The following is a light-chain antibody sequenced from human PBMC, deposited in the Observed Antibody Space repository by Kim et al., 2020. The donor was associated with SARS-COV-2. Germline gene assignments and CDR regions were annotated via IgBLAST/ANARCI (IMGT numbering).Light chain of an antibody. V-gene: IGLV1-44*01. CDR2: SRN. CDR3: AAWDDSLNGLV. Sequence: GRTVTISCSGRSSNIGSNTVEWYQQLPGTAPRLLIYSRNQRPSGVPDRFSGSKSGTSASLAITGLQSEDEADYYCAAWDDSLNGLVFGGGTQLTVL. CDR1: SSNIGSNT. J-gene: IGLJ2*01.